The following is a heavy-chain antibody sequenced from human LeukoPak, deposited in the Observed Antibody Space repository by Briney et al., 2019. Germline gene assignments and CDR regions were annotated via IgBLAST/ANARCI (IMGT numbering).Heavy chain of an antibody. Sequence: GGSLRLSCAASGFTFSSYWMSWVRQAPGKGLEWVANIKQDGSEKYYVDSVKGRFTISRDNAKNSLYLQMNSLRAEDTAVYYCVSGTTDEDAFDIWGQGTMVTVSS. CDR2: IKQDGSEK. J-gene: IGHJ3*02. CDR3: VSGTTDEDAFDI. V-gene: IGHV3-7*01. D-gene: IGHD1-7*01. CDR1: GFTFSSYW.